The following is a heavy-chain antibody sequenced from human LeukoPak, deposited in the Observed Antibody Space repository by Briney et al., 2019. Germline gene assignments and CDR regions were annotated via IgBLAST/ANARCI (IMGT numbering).Heavy chain of an antibody. CDR2: ISGSGGST. J-gene: IGHJ4*02. CDR1: GFTFSSYA. CDR3: AKVGITMVRGVSYFDY. D-gene: IGHD3-10*01. Sequence: TGGSLRLSCAASGFTFSSYAMSWVRQAPGKGLEGGSAISGSGGSTYYADSVKGRVAISRDNSKNTLYLQMNSLRAEDTAVYYCAKVGITMVRGVSYFDYWGQGTLVTVSS. V-gene: IGHV3-23*01.